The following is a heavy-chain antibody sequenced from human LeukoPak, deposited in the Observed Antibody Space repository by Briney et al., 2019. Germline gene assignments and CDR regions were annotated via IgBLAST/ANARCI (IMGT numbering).Heavy chain of an antibody. Sequence: GGSLRLSCAASGFTFSSYAMHWVRQAPGKGLEWVASLRYDGSDKYYGDSVKGRFTISRDNSKNTVYLQMNSLRPEDTAVYFCAKCSLIIVVEDAFDIWGQGTMVIVSS. J-gene: IGHJ3*02. D-gene: IGHD3-22*01. CDR2: LRYDGSDK. CDR3: AKCSLIIVVEDAFDI. V-gene: IGHV3-30*02. CDR1: GFTFSSYA.